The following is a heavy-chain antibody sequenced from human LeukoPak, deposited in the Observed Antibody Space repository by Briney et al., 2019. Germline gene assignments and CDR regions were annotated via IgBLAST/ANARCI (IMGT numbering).Heavy chain of an antibody. CDR2: MNPNSGNT. CDR1: GYTFTGYY. CDR3: ARVYYGSGSYIYYYYYMDV. J-gene: IGHJ6*03. V-gene: IGHV1-8*02. D-gene: IGHD3-10*01. Sequence: GASVKVSCKASGYTFTGYYMHWVRQAPGQGLEWMGWMNPNSGNTGYAQKFQGRVTMTRNTSISTAYMELSSLRSEDTAVYYCARVYYGSGSYIYYYYYMDVWGKGTTVTISS.